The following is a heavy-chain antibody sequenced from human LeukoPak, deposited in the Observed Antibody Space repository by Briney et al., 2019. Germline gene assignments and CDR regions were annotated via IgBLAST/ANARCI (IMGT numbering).Heavy chain of an antibody. D-gene: IGHD2-2*01. V-gene: IGHV3-21*01. J-gene: IGHJ6*02. CDR1: RFTFSSYS. Sequence: GWSLTLSYAPSRFTFSSYSMNWVRPAPRKGLEWVSSISGRGTYIYYPDSVKGRFTISRDNAKNSLYLQVNSLRAEDRAVYYCARDRRYQLLLMSGDYYYNMDVWGQGTTVTVSS. CDR2: ISGRGTYI. CDR3: ARDRRYQLLLMSGDYYYNMDV.